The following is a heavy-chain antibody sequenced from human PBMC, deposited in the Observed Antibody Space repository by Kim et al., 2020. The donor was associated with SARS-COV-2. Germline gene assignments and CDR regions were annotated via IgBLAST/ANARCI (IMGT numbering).Heavy chain of an antibody. CDR3: AKDLLYVPGRGYFDS. V-gene: IGHV3-23*01. J-gene: IGHJ4*02. D-gene: IGHD3-10*01. Sequence: ADPVRGRFTISRDNSKNILFLQMDSLGVDDTAVYYCAKDLLYVPGRGYFDSWGQGVLVTVSS.